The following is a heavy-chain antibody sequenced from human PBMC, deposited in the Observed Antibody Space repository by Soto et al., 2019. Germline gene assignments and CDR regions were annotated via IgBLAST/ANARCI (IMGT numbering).Heavy chain of an antibody. CDR1: GGSINTFY. V-gene: IGHV4-4*07. J-gene: IGHJ3*02. CDR2: IFSSGST. CDR3: ARRAYYDSSGFQDAFDI. Sequence: PSETLSLTCTVSGGSINTFYWSWVWQPAGKGLEWIGRIFSSGSTSFNPSLESRVATSVDTSKNQFSLKLSSVTAVDTAVYYCARRAYYDSSGFQDAFDIWGQGTMVTVSS. D-gene: IGHD3-22*01.